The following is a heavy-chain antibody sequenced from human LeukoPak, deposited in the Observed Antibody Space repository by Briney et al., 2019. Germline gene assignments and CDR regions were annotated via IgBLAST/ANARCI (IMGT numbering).Heavy chain of an antibody. CDR3: ATHQGEYSSSWLPEYFQH. V-gene: IGHV1-69*05. J-gene: IGHJ1*01. Sequence: SVKVSCKASGGTFSSYAISWVRQAPGQGLEWMGGIIPIFGTANYAQKFQGRVTITTDESTSTAYMELSSLRSEDTAVYYCATHQGEYSSSWLPEYFQHWGQGTLVTVSS. CDR2: IIPIFGTA. D-gene: IGHD6-13*01. CDR1: GGTFSSYA.